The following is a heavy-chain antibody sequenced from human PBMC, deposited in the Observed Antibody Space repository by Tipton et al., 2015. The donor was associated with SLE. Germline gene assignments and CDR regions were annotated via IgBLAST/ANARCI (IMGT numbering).Heavy chain of an antibody. CDR3: AREQSPVALFDH. CDR2: INHSGST. V-gene: IGHV4-39*07. CDR1: GGSISSSSYY. J-gene: IGHJ4*02. Sequence: TLSLTCTVSGGSISSSSYYWGWIRQPPGKGLEWIGEINHSGSTNYNPSLKSRVTISVDTSKNQFSLKLSSVTAADTAVYYCAREQSPVALFDHWGQGTLVTVSS. D-gene: IGHD6-19*01.